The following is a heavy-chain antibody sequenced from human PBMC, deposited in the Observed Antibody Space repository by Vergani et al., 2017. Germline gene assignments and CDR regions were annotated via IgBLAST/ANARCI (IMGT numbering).Heavy chain of an antibody. CDR1: GFTFSSYW. CDR3: ARDRGCRGSSYYSGMDV. CDR2: IKQDGSDK. V-gene: IGHV3-7*01. J-gene: IGHJ6*02. D-gene: IGHD2-15*01. Sequence: EVQLVESGGGLVQPGGSLRLSCAASGFTFSSYWMSWVRQAPGKGLEWVANIKQDGSDKFYVDSVKGRFTVSRDNAKNSLYLQMNSLRAEDTAVYYCARDRGCRGSSYYSGMDVWGQGTTVTVSS.